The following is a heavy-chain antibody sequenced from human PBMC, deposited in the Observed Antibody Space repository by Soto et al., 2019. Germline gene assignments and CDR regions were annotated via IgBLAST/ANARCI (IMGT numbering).Heavy chain of an antibody. CDR1: SGSINITNSY. CDR3: ARHHRYFSYMDV. CDR2: IYYSGGT. J-gene: IGHJ6*03. Sequence: PSETLSLTCVVSSGSINITNSYWAWIRQPPGKGLEWIGNIYYSGGTSYNPSLRSRVTISIDTSKSHFSLRLRSVTAADTALYFCARHHRYFSYMDVWGQGTMVTVSS. V-gene: IGHV4-39*01.